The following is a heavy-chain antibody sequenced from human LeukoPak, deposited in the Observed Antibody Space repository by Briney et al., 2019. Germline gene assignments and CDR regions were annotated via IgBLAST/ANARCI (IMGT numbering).Heavy chain of an antibody. Sequence: SETLSLTCTVSGGSISSGSYYWSWIRQPAGKGLEWIGRIYTSGSTNYNPSLKSRVTISVDTSKNQFSLKLSSVTAADTAVYYCARDYADYYYGMDVWGQGTTVTVSS. CDR3: ARDYADYYYGMDV. CDR2: IYTSGST. D-gene: IGHD3-16*01. V-gene: IGHV4-61*02. CDR1: GGSISSGSYY. J-gene: IGHJ6*02.